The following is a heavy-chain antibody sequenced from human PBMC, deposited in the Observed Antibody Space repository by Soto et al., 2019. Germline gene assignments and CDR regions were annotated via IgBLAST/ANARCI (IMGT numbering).Heavy chain of an antibody. J-gene: IGHJ6*02. V-gene: IGHV4-31*02. CDR2: GST. Sequence: GSTYYNPSLKSRVTISVDTSKNQFSLKLSSVTAADTAVYYCARGSTYYDSWSGSAYYYYGMDVWGQGTTVTVSS. CDR3: ARGSTYYDSWSGSAYYYYGMDV. D-gene: IGHD3-3*01.